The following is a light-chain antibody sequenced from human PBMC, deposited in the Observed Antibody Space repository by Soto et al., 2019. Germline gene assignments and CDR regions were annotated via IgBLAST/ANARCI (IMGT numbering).Light chain of an antibody. CDR2: GAS. Sequence: EIVLTQSPATLSLSPGKRATLSCRASQSVTSYLAWYQQKPGQAPRLLIYGASNRAPGTPARFSGSGSGTDFTLTISSLEPEDFAVYYCQQRSNWPITFGQGTRLEIQ. CDR1: QSVTSY. J-gene: IGKJ5*01. V-gene: IGKV3-11*01. CDR3: QQRSNWPIT.